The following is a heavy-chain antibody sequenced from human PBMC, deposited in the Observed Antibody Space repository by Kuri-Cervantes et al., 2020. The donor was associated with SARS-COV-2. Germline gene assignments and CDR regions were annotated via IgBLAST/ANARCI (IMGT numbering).Heavy chain of an antibody. CDR2: INSDGSST. Sequence: GESLKISCAASGFTFSSYWMHWVRQAPGKGLVWVSRINSDGSSTSYADSVKGRFTISRDNAKNTLYLQMNSLRAEDTAVYYCAKDRDLYGDYDWFDPWGQGTRVTVSS. V-gene: IGHV3-74*01. J-gene: IGHJ5*01. D-gene: IGHD4-17*01. CDR1: GFTFSSYW. CDR3: AKDRDLYGDYDWFDP.